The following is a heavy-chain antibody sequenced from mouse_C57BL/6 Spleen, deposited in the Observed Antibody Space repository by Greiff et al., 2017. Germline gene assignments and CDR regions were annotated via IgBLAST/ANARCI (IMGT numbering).Heavy chain of an antibody. CDR1: GYYITSGYY. J-gene: IGHJ4*01. D-gene: IGHD1-1*02. V-gene: IGHV3-6*01. Sequence: ESGPGLVKPSQSLSLTCSVSGYYITSGYYWNLIRQLQGNKLELMGFISDDGSNNYNPSLKNRIAITRDTSSNQFFLKLNTVTTEDTAAYYCAREGTMPMGDWGQGPSVTVAT. CDR3: AREGTMPMGD. CDR2: ISDDGSN.